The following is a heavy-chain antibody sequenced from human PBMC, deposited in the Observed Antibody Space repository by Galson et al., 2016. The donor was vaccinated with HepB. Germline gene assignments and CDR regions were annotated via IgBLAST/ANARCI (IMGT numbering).Heavy chain of an antibody. Sequence: SLRLSCAASRFSFVTSWMHWVRQTPGKGLVWVSRISPDGTTTIYADSVKGRFTISRDNAQNTLYLQMNSQRAEDSSVYYCVRSGGLHGSTWSFGYWGQGTLVIVSS. J-gene: IGHJ4*02. D-gene: IGHD6-13*01. CDR1: RFSFVTSW. CDR3: VRSGGLHGSTWSFGY. CDR2: ISPDGTTT. V-gene: IGHV3-74*01.